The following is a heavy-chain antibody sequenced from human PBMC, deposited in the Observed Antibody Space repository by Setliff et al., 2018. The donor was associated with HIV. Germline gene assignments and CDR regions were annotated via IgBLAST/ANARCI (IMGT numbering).Heavy chain of an antibody. CDR1: GYTFTAYY. Sequence: GASVKVSCKASGYTFTAYYLHWVRQAPGQGPEWMAWINPRNGATTYAQEFKGRVTVTRDTSISTVYLDLTRLTSDDTAIYYCVRVAVTGRGLAYWGQGTRVTVAS. V-gene: IGHV1-2*02. CDR3: VRVAVTGRGLAY. CDR2: INPRNGAT. D-gene: IGHD6-19*01. J-gene: IGHJ4*02.